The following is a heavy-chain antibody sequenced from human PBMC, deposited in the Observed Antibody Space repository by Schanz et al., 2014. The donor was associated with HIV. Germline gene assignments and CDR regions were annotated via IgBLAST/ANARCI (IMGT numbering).Heavy chain of an antibody. CDR1: GFTMRNEW. CDR2: IKSRIHGGTT. CDR3: TTAHYSSNYETLDY. Sequence: EVQLVESGGGLVKPGGSLRLSCAASGFTMRNEWMSWVRQAPGKGLEWVARIKSRIHGGTTDYAAPVKGRFTISRDDSKHTVYLQMDSLKTEDTALYYCTTAHYSSNYETLDYWGQGTLGTVSS. J-gene: IGHJ4*02. D-gene: IGHD6-13*01. V-gene: IGHV3-15*01.